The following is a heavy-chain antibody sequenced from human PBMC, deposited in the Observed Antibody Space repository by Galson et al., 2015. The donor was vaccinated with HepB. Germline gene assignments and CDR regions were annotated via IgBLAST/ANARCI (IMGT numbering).Heavy chain of an antibody. D-gene: IGHD4-17*01. Sequence: SLRLSCAASGFTFSSYAMHWVRQAPGKGLEWVAVISYDGSNKYYADSVKGRFTISRDNSKNTLYLQMNSLRAEDTAVYYCARDSKDYGDGAFDIWGQGTMVTVSS. CDR2: ISYDGSNK. CDR3: ARDSKDYGDGAFDI. V-gene: IGHV3-30-3*01. J-gene: IGHJ3*02. CDR1: GFTFSSYA.